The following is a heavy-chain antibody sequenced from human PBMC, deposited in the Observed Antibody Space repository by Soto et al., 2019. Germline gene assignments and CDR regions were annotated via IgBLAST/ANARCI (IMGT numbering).Heavy chain of an antibody. D-gene: IGHD4-17*01. Sequence: SETLSLTCTVSGGSVSSGSYYWSWIRQPPGKGLEWIGYIYYSGSTNYNPSLKSRVTISVDTSKNQFSLKLSSVTAADTAVYYCARNFYGDYASFDYWGQGTLGTVSS. V-gene: IGHV4-61*01. J-gene: IGHJ4*02. CDR2: IYYSGST. CDR3: ARNFYGDYASFDY. CDR1: GGSVSSGSYY.